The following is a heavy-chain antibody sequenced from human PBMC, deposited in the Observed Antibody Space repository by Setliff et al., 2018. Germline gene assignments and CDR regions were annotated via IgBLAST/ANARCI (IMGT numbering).Heavy chain of an antibody. CDR3: ARGLSYYDSSGYLLAPYAFDI. V-gene: IGHV4-34*01. D-gene: IGHD3-22*01. Sequence: TLSLTCAVYGGSFNSYYWSWIRQPPGKGLEWIGEVNQSGSTNYNPSLKSRVTMSVDTSRNQFSLKLSSVTAADTAVYYCARGLSYYDSSGYLLAPYAFDIWGQGTMVTVSS. CDR1: GGSFNSYY. CDR2: VNQSGST. J-gene: IGHJ3*02.